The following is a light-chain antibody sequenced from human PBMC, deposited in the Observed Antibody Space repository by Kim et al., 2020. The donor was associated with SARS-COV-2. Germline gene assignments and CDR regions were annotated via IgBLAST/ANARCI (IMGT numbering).Light chain of an antibody. CDR1: QSLVHSDGNTY. Sequence: DVVMTQSPLSLPVTLGQPASISCRSSQSLVHSDGNTYLNWFQQRPGQSPRRLIYKVSNRDSGVPDRFSGSGSGTDFTLKISRVEAEDVGVYYCMQGTLWPPYTFGQGTKLVI. J-gene: IGKJ2*01. V-gene: IGKV2-30*02. CDR3: MQGTLWPPYT. CDR2: KVS.